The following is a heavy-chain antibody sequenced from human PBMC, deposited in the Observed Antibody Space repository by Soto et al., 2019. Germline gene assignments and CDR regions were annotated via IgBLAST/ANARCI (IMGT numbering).Heavy chain of an antibody. CDR3: ARRTGYYDFWSGYYGY. Sequence: SETLSLTCTVSGGSISSYYWSWIRQPPGKGLEWIGYIYYSGSTNYNPSLKSRVTISVDTSKNQFSLKLSSVTAADTAVYYCARRTGYYDFWSGYYGYWGQGTLVTVSS. CDR2: IYYSGST. J-gene: IGHJ4*02. CDR1: GGSISSYY. V-gene: IGHV4-59*01. D-gene: IGHD3-3*01.